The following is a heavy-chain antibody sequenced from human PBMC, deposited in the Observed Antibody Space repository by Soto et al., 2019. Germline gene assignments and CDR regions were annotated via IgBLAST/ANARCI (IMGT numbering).Heavy chain of an antibody. D-gene: IGHD3-16*01. CDR2: IYSGGST. CDR3: ASSNVGLGPGVYWYFDL. Sequence: EVQLVESGGGLIQPGGSLRLSCAASGFTVSSNYMSWVRQAPGKGLEWVSVIYSGGSTYYADSVKGRFTISRDNSKNTLYLQMNSLRAEDTAVYYCASSNVGLGPGVYWYFDLWGRGTLVTVSS. CDR1: GFTVSSNY. V-gene: IGHV3-53*01. J-gene: IGHJ2*01.